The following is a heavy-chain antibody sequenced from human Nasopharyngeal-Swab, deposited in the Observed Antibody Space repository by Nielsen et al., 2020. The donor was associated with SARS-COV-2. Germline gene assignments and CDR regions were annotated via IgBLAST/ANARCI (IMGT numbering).Heavy chain of an antibody. J-gene: IGHJ4*02. V-gene: IGHV1-3*01. D-gene: IGHD1-1*01. CDR1: GYTFTSYA. Sequence: ASVKVSCKASGYTFTSYAMHWVRQAPGQRLEWMGWINAGNGNTKYSQKFQGRVTMTRDTSTSTVYMELSSLRSEDTAVYYCARDPALHGNFDYWGQGTLVTVSS. CDR3: ARDPALHGNFDY. CDR2: INAGNGNT.